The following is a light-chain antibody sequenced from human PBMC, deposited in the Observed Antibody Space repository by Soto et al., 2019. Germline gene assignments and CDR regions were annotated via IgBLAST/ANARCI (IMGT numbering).Light chain of an antibody. CDR3: CSYAGAYIYV. J-gene: IGLJ1*01. V-gene: IGLV2-11*01. CDR1: SSDIGAYNY. CDR2: DVS. Sequence: QALLTQRLSGPGPPGQSVTISCPATSSDIGAYNYVSWYQQHPGKVPKLMLYDVSKRPSGVPDRFSGSKSGNTASLTISGLQADDEADYYCCSYAGAYIYVFATGTKVTVL.